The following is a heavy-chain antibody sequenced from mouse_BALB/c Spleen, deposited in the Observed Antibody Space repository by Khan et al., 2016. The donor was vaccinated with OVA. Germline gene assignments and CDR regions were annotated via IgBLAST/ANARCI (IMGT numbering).Heavy chain of an antibody. D-gene: IGHD2-1*01. CDR1: GFPFSSFA. V-gene: IGHV5-9-1*01. J-gene: IGHJ3*01. CDR3: ANGNYGWFAY. Sequence: VELVESGGGLVKPGGSLKLSCAASGFPFSSFAMSWVRQTPEKRLEWVATISSAGTYTYYPDSVTGRFTISSANAKNTLYLQMNSRRSEDTAMYYCANGNYGWFAYWGQGTLVTVSA. CDR2: ISSAGTYT.